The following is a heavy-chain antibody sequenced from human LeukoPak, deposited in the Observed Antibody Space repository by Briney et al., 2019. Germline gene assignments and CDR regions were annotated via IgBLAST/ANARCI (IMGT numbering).Heavy chain of an antibody. CDR3: ARDGVVVPAAQVKYYYYYGMDV. CDR2: ISYDGSNK. CDR1: GFTFSSYA. J-gene: IGHJ6*02. V-gene: IGHV3-30-3*01. D-gene: IGHD2-2*01. Sequence: GGSLRLSCAASGFTFSSYAMHWVRQAPGKGLEWVAVISYDGSNKYYADSVKGRFTISRDNSKNTLYLQMNSLRAEDTAVYYCARDGVVVPAAQVKYYYYYGMDVWGQGTTVTVSS.